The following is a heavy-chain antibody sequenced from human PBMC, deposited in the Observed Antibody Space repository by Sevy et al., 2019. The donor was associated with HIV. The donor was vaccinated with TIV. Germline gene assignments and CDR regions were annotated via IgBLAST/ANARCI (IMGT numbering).Heavy chain of an antibody. D-gene: IGHD6-19*01. CDR2: IYPGDSDT. V-gene: IGHV5-51*01. CDR1: GYSFTSYW. Sequence: GESLKTSCKGSGYSFTSYWIGWVRQMPGKGLEWMGIIYPGDSDTRYSPSFQGQVTISPDKSISTAYLQWSSLKASDTAMYYCARFGYSSGWHFDYWGQGTLVTVSS. J-gene: IGHJ4*02. CDR3: ARFGYSSGWHFDY.